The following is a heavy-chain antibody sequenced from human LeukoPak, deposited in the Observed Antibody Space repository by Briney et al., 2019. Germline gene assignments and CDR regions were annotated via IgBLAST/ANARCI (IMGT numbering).Heavy chain of an antibody. V-gene: IGHV4-34*01. CDR3: ARRTMVRVPGYYYYYYMDV. D-gene: IGHD3-10*01. Sequence: PSETLSLTCAVYGGSFSGYYWSWIRQPPGKGLEWIGEINHSGSTNYNPSLKSRVTISVDTSKNQFSLKLSSVTAADTAVYYCARRTMVRVPGYYYYYYMDVWGKGTTVTISS. J-gene: IGHJ6*03. CDR2: INHSGST. CDR1: GGSFSGYY.